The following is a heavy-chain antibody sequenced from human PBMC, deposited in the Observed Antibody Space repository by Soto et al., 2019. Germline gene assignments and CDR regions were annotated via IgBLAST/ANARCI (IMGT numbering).Heavy chain of an antibody. V-gene: IGHV3-21*06. D-gene: IGHD6-13*01. J-gene: IGHJ4*02. CDR1: GFTFTSYT. Sequence: GGSLRLSCAASGFTFTSYTMNWVRQAPGKGLEWVSSISSSSDYIYYADSMKGRVTISRDNAKNSLFLDMNSLTGEDTAVYYCARERVYATGPLDFWGQGTLVTVSS. CDR3: ARERVYATGPLDF. CDR2: ISSSSDYI.